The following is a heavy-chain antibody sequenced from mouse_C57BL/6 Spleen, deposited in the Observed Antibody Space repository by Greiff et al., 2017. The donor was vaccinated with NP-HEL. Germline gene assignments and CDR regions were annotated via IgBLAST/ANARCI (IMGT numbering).Heavy chain of an antibody. CDR3: ARSGSNHYFDY. D-gene: IGHD2-5*01. V-gene: IGHV1-54*01. CDR1: GYAFTNYL. J-gene: IGHJ2*01. Sequence: VQLQESGAELVRPGTSVKVSCKASGYAFTNYLIEWVKQRPGQGLEWIGVINPGSGGTNYNEKFKGKATLTADKSSSTAYMQLSSLTSEDSAVYFCARSGSNHYFDYWGQGTTLTVSS. CDR2: INPGSGGT.